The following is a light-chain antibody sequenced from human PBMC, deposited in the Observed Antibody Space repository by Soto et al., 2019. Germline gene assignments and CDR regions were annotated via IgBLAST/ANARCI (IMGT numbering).Light chain of an antibody. CDR3: SSYTSSSTLRV. Sequence: QSVLTQPASVSGSPGQSITISCTGTSSDVGGYNYVSWYQQHPGKAPKLMIYDVSNRPSGVSNRFSGSKSGNTASLTISGLLAEDEADYYCSSYTSSSTLRVFGTGTKVTVL. CDR2: DVS. V-gene: IGLV2-14*01. J-gene: IGLJ1*01. CDR1: SSDVGGYNY.